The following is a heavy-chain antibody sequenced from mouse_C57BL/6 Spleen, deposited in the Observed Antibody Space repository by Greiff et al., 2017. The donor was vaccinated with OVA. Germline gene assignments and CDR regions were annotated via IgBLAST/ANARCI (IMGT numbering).Heavy chain of an antibody. J-gene: IGHJ3*01. D-gene: IGHD2-1*01. CDR1: GFTFSDYG. Sequence: EVMLVESGGGLVKPGGSLKLSCAASGFTFSDYGMHWVRQAPEKGLEWVAYISSGSSTIYYADTVKGRFTISRDNAENTLFLQMTSLRSEDTAMYYCARFYGNYVSWFAYWGQGTLVTVSA. CDR3: ARFYGNYVSWFAY. V-gene: IGHV5-17*01. CDR2: ISSGSSTI.